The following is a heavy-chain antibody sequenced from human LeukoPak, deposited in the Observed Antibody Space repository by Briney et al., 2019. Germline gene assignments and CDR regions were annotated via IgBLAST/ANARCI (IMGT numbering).Heavy chain of an antibody. CDR3: AKGLYSSLSYYFDY. D-gene: IGHD6-13*01. CDR2: ISGSGGST. J-gene: IGHJ4*02. V-gene: IGHV3-23*01. Sequence: GGSLRLSCAASGFTFSSYAMSWVRQAPGKGLEWVSAISGSGGSTYYADSVKGRFTISRDNSKNTLYLQMNSLRAKDTAVYYCAKGLYSSLSYYFDYWGQETLVTVSS. CDR1: GFTFSSYA.